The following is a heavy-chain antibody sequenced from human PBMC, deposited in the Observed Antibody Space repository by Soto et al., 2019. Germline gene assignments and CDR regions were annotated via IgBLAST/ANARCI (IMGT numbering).Heavy chain of an antibody. D-gene: IGHD1-1*01. Sequence: SLRLSCAASGFTFSSYGMHWVRQAPGKGLEWVAVIWYDGSNKYYADSVKGRFTISRDNSKNTLYLQMNSLRAEDTAVYYCAKRATGTYFDYWGQGTLVTVSS. CDR1: GFTFSSYG. V-gene: IGHV3-33*06. CDR2: IWYDGSNK. J-gene: IGHJ4*02. CDR3: AKRATGTYFDY.